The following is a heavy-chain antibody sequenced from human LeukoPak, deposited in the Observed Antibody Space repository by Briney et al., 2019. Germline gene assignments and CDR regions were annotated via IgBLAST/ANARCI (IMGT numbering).Heavy chain of an antibody. CDR3: VKAAAGGKWLVRGPSAFDI. J-gene: IGHJ3*02. CDR1: GFTFSSYA. Sequence: PGGSLRLSCSASGFTFSSYAMHWVRQAPGKGLEYVSAISSNGGSTYYADSVKGRFTISRDNSKNTLYLQMSSLRAEDTAVYYCVKAAAGGKWLVRGPSAFDIWGQGTMVTVSS. CDR2: ISSNGGST. V-gene: IGHV3-64D*06. D-gene: IGHD6-19*01.